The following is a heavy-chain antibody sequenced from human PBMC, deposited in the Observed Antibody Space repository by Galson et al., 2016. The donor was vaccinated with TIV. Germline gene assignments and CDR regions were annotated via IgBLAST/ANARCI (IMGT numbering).Heavy chain of an antibody. V-gene: IGHV3-21*04. D-gene: IGHD5-24*01. CDR1: GFTFSGYS. CDR3: ARSADDYNLHFNL. J-gene: IGHJ4*02. Sequence: SLRLSCAASGFTFSGYSMNWVRQAPGKGLEWVSIISTGDRYIYYADSVKGRFTISRDNAKKFLYLQLNSLSAEDTAIYYCARSADDYNLHFNLWGQGTLVTVAS. CDR2: ISTGDRYI.